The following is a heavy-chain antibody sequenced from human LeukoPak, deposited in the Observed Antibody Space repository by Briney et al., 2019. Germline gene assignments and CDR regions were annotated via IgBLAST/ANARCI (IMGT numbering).Heavy chain of an antibody. CDR1: GYTFTSYG. CDR2: ISAYNGNT. Sequence: GASVKVSCKASGYTFTSYGISWVRQAPGQGLEWMGWISAYNGNTNYAQKLQGRVTMTTDTSTSTAYMELRSLRSDDTAVYYCARDKGGYDILTGYYFGLSPTPDYWGQGTLVTVSS. D-gene: IGHD3-9*01. V-gene: IGHV1-18*01. CDR3: ARDKGGYDILTGYYFGLSPTPDY. J-gene: IGHJ4*02.